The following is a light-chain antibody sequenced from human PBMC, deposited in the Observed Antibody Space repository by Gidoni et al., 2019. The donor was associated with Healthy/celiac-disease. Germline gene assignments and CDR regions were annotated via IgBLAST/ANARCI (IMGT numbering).Light chain of an antibody. V-gene: IGKV1-33*01. CDR2: DAS. CDR3: QQYDXXXXT. CDR1: QDISNY. J-gene: IGKJ2*01. Sequence: DIQMTQSPSSLSASVGDRVTITCQASQDISNYLNWYQQKPGKAPKLLIYDASNLETGVPSRFSGXGXGTDFTFTISSLQPEDIATYYCQQYDXXXXTFGQGTKLEXK.